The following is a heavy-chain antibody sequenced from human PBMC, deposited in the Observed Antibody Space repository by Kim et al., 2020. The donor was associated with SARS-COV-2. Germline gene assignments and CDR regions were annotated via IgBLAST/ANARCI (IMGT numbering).Heavy chain of an antibody. D-gene: IGHD3-10*01. Sequence: DAVKGRFTISRDNSKNTQYLQMNSLRAEDTAVYYCAKDIYPMVRGVNEDVWGQGTTVTVSS. J-gene: IGHJ6*02. CDR3: AKDIYPMVRGVNEDV. V-gene: IGHV3-23*01.